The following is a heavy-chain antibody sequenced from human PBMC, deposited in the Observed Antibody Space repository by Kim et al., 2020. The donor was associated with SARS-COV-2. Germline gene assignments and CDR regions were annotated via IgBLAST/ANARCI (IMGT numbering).Heavy chain of an antibody. J-gene: IGHJ4*02. CDR2: ISYDGSNK. D-gene: IGHD3-22*01. CDR3: ARESQEGVEVGYYDSSGYLHLDY. V-gene: IGHV3-30*04. CDR1: GFTFSSYA. Sequence: GGSLRLSCAASGFTFSSYAMHWVRQAPGKGLEWVAVISYDGSNKYYADSVKGRFTISRDNSKNTLYLQMNSLRAEDTAVYYCARESQEGVEVGYYDSSGYLHLDYWGQGTLVTVSS.